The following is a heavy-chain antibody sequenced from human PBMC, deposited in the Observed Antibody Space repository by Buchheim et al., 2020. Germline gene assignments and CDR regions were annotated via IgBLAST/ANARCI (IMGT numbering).Heavy chain of an antibody. V-gene: IGHV4-59*01. CDR1: GGSISSYY. Sequence: QVQLQESGPGLVKPSETLSLTCTVSGGSISSYYWSWIRQPPGKGLEWIGYIYYSGSTNYNPSLKSRVTISVDSYKNQFSLHLSSVTAADTAVYYCARLGDGEHDYYYCYMDVWGKGTT. J-gene: IGHJ6*03. CDR3: ARLGDGEHDYYYCYMDV. CDR2: IYYSGST. D-gene: IGHD4-17*01.